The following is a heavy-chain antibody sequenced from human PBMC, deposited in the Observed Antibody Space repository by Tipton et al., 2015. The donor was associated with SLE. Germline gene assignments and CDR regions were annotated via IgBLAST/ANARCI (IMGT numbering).Heavy chain of an antibody. V-gene: IGHV4-34*01. D-gene: IGHD5-18*01. CDR1: GYSFTSY. CDR2: INHSGST. J-gene: IGHJ4*02. Sequence: QVQLVQSGAEVKKPGESLKISCKGSGYSFTSYWSWIRQPPGKGLEWIGEINHSGSTNYNPSLKSRVTISVDTSKNQFSLKLSSVTAADTAVYYCARVYGYGSLYYFDNWGQGTLVSVSS. CDR3: ARVYGYGSLYYFDN.